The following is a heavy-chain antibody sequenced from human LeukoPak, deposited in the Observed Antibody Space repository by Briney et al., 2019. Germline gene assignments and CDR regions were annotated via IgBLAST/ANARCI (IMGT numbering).Heavy chain of an antibody. V-gene: IGHV4-59*08. CDR3: ARTSLRDTITYYYYGLDV. D-gene: IGHD4-11*01. Sequence: SETLSLTCTVSGGSISSYYWSWIRQPPGKGLELIGYISYSGTTNYSPSLNSRVTISVDTSNNQISLRLSSVTAADTAVYYCARTSLRDTITYYYYGLDVRGQGTTVTVSS. J-gene: IGHJ6*02. CDR1: GGSISSYY. CDR2: ISYSGTT.